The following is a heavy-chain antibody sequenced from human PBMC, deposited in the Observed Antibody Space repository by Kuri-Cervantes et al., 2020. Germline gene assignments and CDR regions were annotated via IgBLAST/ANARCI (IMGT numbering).Heavy chain of an antibody. CDR2: INPSGGST. J-gene: IGHJ5*02. D-gene: IGHD3-22*01. CDR3: ARVSQRITMINPPDWFDP. V-gene: IGHV1-46*01. Sequence: ASVKVSCKASGYTFTSYYMHWVRQAPGQGLEWMGIINPSGGSTSYAQKFRGRVTMTRDTSTSTVYMELSSLRSEDTAVYYCARVSQRITMINPPDWFDPWGQGTLVTVSS. CDR1: GYTFTSYY.